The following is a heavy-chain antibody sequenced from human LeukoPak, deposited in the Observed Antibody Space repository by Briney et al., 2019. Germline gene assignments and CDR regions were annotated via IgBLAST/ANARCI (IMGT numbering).Heavy chain of an antibody. Sequence: SVKVSCKASGGTFSSYAISWVRQAPGQGLEWMGGIIPIFGTANYAQKFQGRVTITTDESTSTAYMELSSLRSEDTAVYYCARVHRIAVAGTNYYYMDVWGKGTTVTVSS. J-gene: IGHJ6*03. CDR1: GGTFSSYA. CDR3: ARVHRIAVAGTNYYYMDV. CDR2: IIPIFGTA. D-gene: IGHD6-19*01. V-gene: IGHV1-69*05.